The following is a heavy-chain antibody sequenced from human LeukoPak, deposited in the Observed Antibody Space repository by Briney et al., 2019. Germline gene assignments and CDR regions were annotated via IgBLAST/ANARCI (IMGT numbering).Heavy chain of an antibody. Sequence: GGSLRLSCAASGFTFSSYAMSWVRQAPGKGLEWVSAISGSGGSTYYADSVKGRFTISRDNSKNTLHLQMNSLRAEDTAVYYCAKATLVLRFLEWLFNYWGQGTLVTVSS. CDR1: GFTFSSYA. J-gene: IGHJ4*02. CDR3: AKATLVLRFLEWLFNY. D-gene: IGHD3-3*01. V-gene: IGHV3-23*01. CDR2: ISGSGGST.